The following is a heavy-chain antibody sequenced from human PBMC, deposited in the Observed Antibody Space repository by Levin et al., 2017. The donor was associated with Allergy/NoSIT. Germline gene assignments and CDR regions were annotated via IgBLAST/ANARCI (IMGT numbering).Heavy chain of an antibody. Sequence: GGFLRLSCAASGFTFSSYSMNWVRQAPGKGLEWVSSITSNSNYIYYADSVKGRFTISRDNAKNSLYLQMNSLRAEDTAVYYCARDLTVGLNGFDPWGQGTLVTVSS. V-gene: IGHV3-21*01. J-gene: IGHJ5*02. CDR3: ARDLTVGLNGFDP. CDR1: GFTFSSYS. CDR2: ITSNSNYI.